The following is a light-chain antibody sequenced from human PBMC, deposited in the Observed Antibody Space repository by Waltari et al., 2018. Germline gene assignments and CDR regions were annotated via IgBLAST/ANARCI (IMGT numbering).Light chain of an antibody. V-gene: IGKV3-20*01. CDR3: QQYGSLPKT. J-gene: IGKJ1*01. CDR1: QSVSSSY. Sequence: EIVLTQSPGTLSLSPGERATLPCRASQSVSSSYFAGYQQKLGQAHRLLIYGASSRATGIPDRFSSGGSGTDFTLTISRLELEDFAVYYCQQYGSLPKTFGQGSKVEIK. CDR2: GAS.